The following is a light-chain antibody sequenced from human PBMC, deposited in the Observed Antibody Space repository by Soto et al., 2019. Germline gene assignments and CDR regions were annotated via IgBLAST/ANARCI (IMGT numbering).Light chain of an antibody. V-gene: IGLV2-23*02. Sequence: QSALTQPASMSGSPGQSITISCTGTSSDFGSYNLVSWYQHHPGKAPKLMIFEVSKRLSGVSNRFSGSKSGNTASLTISGLRAEDEANYYCCSYGGSATFVVFGGGTKLTVL. J-gene: IGLJ2*01. CDR3: CSYGGSATFVV. CDR2: EVS. CDR1: SSDFGSYNL.